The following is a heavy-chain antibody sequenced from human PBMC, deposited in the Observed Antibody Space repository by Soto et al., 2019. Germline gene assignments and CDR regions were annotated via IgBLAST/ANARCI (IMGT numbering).Heavy chain of an antibody. CDR1: GYTFTSYD. CDR3: ARAGVRGMDV. Sequence: QVQLVQSGAEVKKPGASVKVSCKASGYTFTSYDINWVRQATGQGLEWMGWMNPNSANTGYAQKFQGSVTRTRNTSRRTAYMELSSMRSEDTAVLYCARAGVRGMDVWGQGTTVTVSS. D-gene: IGHD3-10*01. V-gene: IGHV1-8*01. CDR2: MNPNSANT. J-gene: IGHJ6*02.